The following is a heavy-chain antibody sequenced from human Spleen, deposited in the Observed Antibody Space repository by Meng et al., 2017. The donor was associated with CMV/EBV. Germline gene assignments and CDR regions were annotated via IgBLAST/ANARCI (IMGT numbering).Heavy chain of an antibody. CDR3: ATITIPDY. CDR1: GFTFSSYG. CDR2: IWYDGSDK. D-gene: IGHD3-3*01. Sequence: GGSLRLSCAASGFTFSSYGIHWVRQAPGKGLEWVALIWYDGSDKYYADSVKGRFTLSRDNSKNTVYLQMNSLRAEDTAVYYCATITIPDYWSQGTLVTVSS. V-gene: IGHV3-33*03. J-gene: IGHJ4*02.